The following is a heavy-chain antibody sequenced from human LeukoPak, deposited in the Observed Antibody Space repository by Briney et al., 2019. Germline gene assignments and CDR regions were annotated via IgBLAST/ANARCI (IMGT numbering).Heavy chain of an antibody. CDR2: IYSGGST. J-gene: IGHJ4*02. CDR1: GFTVSSNY. Sequence: GGSLRLSCAASGFTVSSNYMSWVRQAPGKGLEWVSVIYSGGSTYYADSVKGRFTISRDNSKNTLYLQMNSLRAEDTAVYYCARDRPSSSWYGSFDYWGQGTLVTVSS. CDR3: ARDRPSSSWYGSFDY. V-gene: IGHV3-66*01. D-gene: IGHD6-13*01.